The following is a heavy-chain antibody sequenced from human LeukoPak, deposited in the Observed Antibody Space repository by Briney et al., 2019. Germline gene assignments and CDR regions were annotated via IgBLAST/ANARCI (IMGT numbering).Heavy chain of an antibody. D-gene: IGHD2-2*01. Sequence: MASQSLSLTCTVSGGSISPNYWSWVRQPPGKGLEWIGSIYYSGSANCNPSLKSRVTISVDTSNNQFSLGLTSVTAADTAVYYCARGDTMPRYYFGYWGQGTLVTVSS. CDR1: GGSISPNY. CDR3: ARGDTMPRYYFGY. CDR2: IYYSGSA. J-gene: IGHJ4*02. V-gene: IGHV4-59*01.